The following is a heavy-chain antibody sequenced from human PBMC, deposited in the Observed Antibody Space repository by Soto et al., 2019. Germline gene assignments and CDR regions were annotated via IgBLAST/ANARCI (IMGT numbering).Heavy chain of an antibody. CDR2: VYYNENT. Sequence: SETLALTCSVSGGSISSFTYYWGWIRQPPGKGLEWIGTVYYNENTYYNPSLKSRVTITVDTAKNQFSLNLRSVTAADTAVYYCARRGSLRERYFYPWGQRTRGTVSS. D-gene: IGHD5-18*01. J-gene: IGHJ5*02. V-gene: IGHV4-39*01. CDR3: ARRGSLRERYFYP. CDR1: GGSISSFTYY.